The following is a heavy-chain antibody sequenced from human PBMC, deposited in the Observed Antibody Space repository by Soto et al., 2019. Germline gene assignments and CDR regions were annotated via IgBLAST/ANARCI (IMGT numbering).Heavy chain of an antibody. CDR3: ARQGSPRPSYYYYYYLDV. J-gene: IGHJ6*03. CDR2: IYPGNSDT. CDR1: GYSFTSYW. V-gene: IGHV5-51*01. D-gene: IGHD2-2*01. Sequence: GEALKISCKGSGYSFTSYWIGWVRQMPGKGLEWMGIIYPGNSDTRYSPSFQGQVTISADKSISTAYLQWSSLKASDTAMYYCARQGSPRPSYYYYYYLDVWGKGTTVNVSS.